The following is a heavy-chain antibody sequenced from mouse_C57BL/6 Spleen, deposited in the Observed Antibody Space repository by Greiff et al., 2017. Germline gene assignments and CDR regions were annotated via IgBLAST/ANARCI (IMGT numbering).Heavy chain of an antibody. V-gene: IGHV1-82*01. CDR2: IYPGDGDT. J-gene: IGHJ2*01. CDR1: GYAFSSPW. CDR3: AREDITTVPLDY. D-gene: IGHD1-1*01. Sequence: QVQLQQSGPELVKPGASVKISCKASGYAFSSPWMNWVKQRPGKGLEWIGRIYPGDGDTNYNGKFKGKATLTADKSSSTAYMQLSSLTSEDSAVYFCAREDITTVPLDYWGQGTTLTVSS.